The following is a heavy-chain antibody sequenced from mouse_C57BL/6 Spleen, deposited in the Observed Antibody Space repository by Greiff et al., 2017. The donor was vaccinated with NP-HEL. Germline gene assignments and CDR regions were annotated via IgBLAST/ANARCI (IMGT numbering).Heavy chain of an antibody. D-gene: IGHD1-1*01. Sequence: QVQLQQPGAELVKPGASVKLSCKASGYTFTSYWMHWVKQRPGQGLEWIGMIHPNSGSTNYNEKFKSKATLTVDKSSSTAYMQLSSLTSEDSAVYYCARGRNYYGSHYFDYWGQGTTLTVSS. V-gene: IGHV1-64*01. CDR1: GYTFTSYW. CDR3: ARGRNYYGSHYFDY. J-gene: IGHJ2*01. CDR2: IHPNSGST.